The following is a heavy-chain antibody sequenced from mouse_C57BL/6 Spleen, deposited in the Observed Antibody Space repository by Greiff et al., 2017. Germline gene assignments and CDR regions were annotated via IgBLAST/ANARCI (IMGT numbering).Heavy chain of an antibody. Sequence: VQLQQSGAELARPGASVKMSCKASGYTFTSYTMHWVKQRPGQGLEWIGYINPSSGYTKYNQKFKDKATLTADKSSSTAYMQLSSLTSEDSAVYYCAIRRGGYYAMDYWGQGTSVTVSS. D-gene: IGHD2-12*01. V-gene: IGHV1-4*01. CDR1: GYTFTSYT. CDR2: INPSSGYT. J-gene: IGHJ4*01. CDR3: AIRRGGYYAMDY.